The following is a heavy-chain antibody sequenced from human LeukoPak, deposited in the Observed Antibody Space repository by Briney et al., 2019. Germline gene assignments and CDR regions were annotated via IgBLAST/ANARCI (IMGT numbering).Heavy chain of an antibody. CDR1: GFTFSSYW. J-gene: IGHJ4*02. D-gene: IGHD5-24*01. CDR3: AKDHWSRWLQPFFDY. Sequence: PGGSLRLSCAASGFTFSSYWMSWVRQAPGKGLEWVANIKQDGSEKYYVDSVKGRFTISRDNAKNSLYLQMNSLRAEDTAVYYCAKDHWSRWLQPFFDYWGQGTLVTVSS. CDR2: IKQDGSEK. V-gene: IGHV3-7*03.